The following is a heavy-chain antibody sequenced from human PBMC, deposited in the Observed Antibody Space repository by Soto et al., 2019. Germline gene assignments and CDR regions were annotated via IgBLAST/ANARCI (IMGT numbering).Heavy chain of an antibody. J-gene: IGHJ4*02. Sequence: SETLSLTCTVSGGSISSYYWSWFRQPPGKGLEWIGYIYYSGSTNYNPSLKSRVTISVDTSKNQFSLKLSSVTAADTAVYYCARHIPAISISDHWGQGTLVTVS. D-gene: IGHD2-21*01. CDR2: IYYSGST. CDR1: GGSISSYY. CDR3: ARHIPAISISDH. V-gene: IGHV4-59*08.